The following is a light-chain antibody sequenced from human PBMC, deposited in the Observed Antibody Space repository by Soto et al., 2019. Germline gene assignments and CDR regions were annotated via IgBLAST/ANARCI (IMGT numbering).Light chain of an antibody. CDR2: DVT. CDR1: TADVTDYKF. Sequence: QSVLTQPRSVSGSPGQSVTISCTATTADVTDYKFVSRYQQQPGKAPQLIIYDVTERPSGVPDRFSGSKSGNTASLTISGLQPEDGADYYCGSYADNYSYVVFGGGTKLTVL. J-gene: IGLJ2*01. V-gene: IGLV2-11*01. CDR3: GSYADNYSYVV.